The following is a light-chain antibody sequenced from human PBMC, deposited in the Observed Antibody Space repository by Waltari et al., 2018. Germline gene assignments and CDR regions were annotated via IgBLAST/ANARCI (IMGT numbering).Light chain of an antibody. Sequence: ELVMTQSPATLSVSPGERATLSCRAIQRINSNLAWYLQKPGQAPRLLIYGASTRATGIPARFAGTGSGTEVTLTISSLQSEDFAVYYCQQYNNWPRTFGQGTKVEIK. J-gene: IGKJ1*01. CDR1: QRINSN. CDR2: GAS. CDR3: QQYNNWPRT. V-gene: IGKV3-15*01.